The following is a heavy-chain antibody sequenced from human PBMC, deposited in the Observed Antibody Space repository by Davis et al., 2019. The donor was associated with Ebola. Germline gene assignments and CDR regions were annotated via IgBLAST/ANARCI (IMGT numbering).Heavy chain of an antibody. CDR3: TIGRTLAGTRGLSWFDP. V-gene: IGHV1-3*01. D-gene: IGHD6-19*01. J-gene: IGHJ5*02. CDR2: INAGNGNT. CDR1: GYTFTSYA. Sequence: AASVKVSCKASGYTFTSYAMHWVRQAPGQRLEWMGWINAGNGNTKYSQNFQDRVTITGDTSASTVYMELSSLRSDDTAVYYCTIGRTLAGTRGLSWFDPWGQGTLVTVSS.